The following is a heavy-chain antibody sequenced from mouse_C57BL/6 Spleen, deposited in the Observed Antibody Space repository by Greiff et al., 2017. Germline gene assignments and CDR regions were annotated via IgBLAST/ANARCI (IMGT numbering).Heavy chain of an antibody. J-gene: IGHJ2*01. V-gene: IGHV1-19*01. CDR2: INPYNGGT. CDR1: GYTFTDYY. CDR3: AREREDYFDY. Sequence: EVKLMESGPVLVKPGASVKMSCKASGYTFTDYYMNWVKQSHGKSLEWIGVINPYNGGTSYNQKFKGKATLTVDKSSSTAYMELNSLTSEDSAVYYCAREREDYFDYWGQGTTLTVSS.